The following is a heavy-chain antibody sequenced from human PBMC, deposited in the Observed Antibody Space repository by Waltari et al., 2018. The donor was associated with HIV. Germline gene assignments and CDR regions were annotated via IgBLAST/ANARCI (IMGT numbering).Heavy chain of an antibody. V-gene: IGHV3-23*01. J-gene: IGHJ2*01. CDR2: ISGSGGST. D-gene: IGHD2-15*01. Sequence: EVQLLESGGGLVQPGGSLRLSCAASGFTFSSYAMSWVRQAPGKGLEWVSAISGSGGSTYYADSVKGRFTISRDNSKNTLYLQMNSLRAEDTAVYYCAKGGCSGGSCYSSFWYFDLWGRGTLVTVSS. CDR1: GFTFSSYA. CDR3: AKGGCSGGSCYSSFWYFDL.